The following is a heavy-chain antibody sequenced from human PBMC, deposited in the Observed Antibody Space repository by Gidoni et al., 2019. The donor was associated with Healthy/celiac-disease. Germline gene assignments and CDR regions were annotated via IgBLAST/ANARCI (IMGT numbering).Heavy chain of an antibody. CDR2: ISGSVGSI. Sequence: EVQLLESGGGLVQPGGSLRLSCAASGFNFSSYAMRWVRQAPGQGLEWVSAISGSVGSIYSSDSVKGRFPISRVNSKNTLYLQMNSLRAEDTAVYYCAKLTPGQDKYGTFDYWGQGTLVTVSS. CDR3: AKLTPGQDKYGTFDY. J-gene: IGHJ4*02. D-gene: IGHD4-17*01. V-gene: IGHV3-23*01. CDR1: GFNFSSYA.